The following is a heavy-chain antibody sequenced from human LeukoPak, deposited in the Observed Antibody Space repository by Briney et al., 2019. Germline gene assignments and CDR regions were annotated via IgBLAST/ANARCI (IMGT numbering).Heavy chain of an antibody. D-gene: IGHD2-21*02. J-gene: IGHJ4*02. CDR3: ARLWVTAIEYYFDY. CDR2: IYYSGST. CDR1: GGSISSGGYY. V-gene: IGHV4-31*03. Sequence: PSETLSLTCTVSGGSISSGGYYWSWIRQHPGKGLEWIGYIYYSGSTYYNPSLKSRVTISVDTSKNQFSLKLSSATAADTAVYYCARLWVTAIEYYFDYWGQGTLVTVSS.